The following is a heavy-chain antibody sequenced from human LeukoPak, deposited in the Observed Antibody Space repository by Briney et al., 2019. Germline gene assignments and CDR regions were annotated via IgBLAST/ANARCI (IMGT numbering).Heavy chain of an antibody. D-gene: IGHD2-15*01. CDR1: GDTFTSYY. J-gene: IGHJ5*02. CDR2: INLSGVST. CDR3: AGGGYCSGGSCYLEEAEGWFDP. V-gene: IGHV1-46*01. Sequence: GASVKVSCKASGDTFTSYYMHWVRQAPGQGLEWMGIINLSGVSTSYAQKFQGRVTMTRDTSTRTVYMELSSLRSAATAVYYCAGGGYCSGGSCYLEEAEGWFDPWGQGTLVTVSS.